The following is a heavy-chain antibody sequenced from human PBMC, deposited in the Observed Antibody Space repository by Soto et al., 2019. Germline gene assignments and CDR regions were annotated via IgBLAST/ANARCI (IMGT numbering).Heavy chain of an antibody. Sequence: QVQLVESGGDVVQPGGSLRLSCAASGFTFNNYGTHWVRQAPGKGLEWVAVISYDGSKAYYAASVKGRFTISRDNSKNTVYLQIYSLRTEDTAVFYCARYNSDRLDYWGQGTLVTVSS. CDR2: ISYDGSKA. D-gene: IGHD6-19*01. CDR1: GFTFNNYG. V-gene: IGHV3-33*01. CDR3: ARYNSDRLDY. J-gene: IGHJ4*02.